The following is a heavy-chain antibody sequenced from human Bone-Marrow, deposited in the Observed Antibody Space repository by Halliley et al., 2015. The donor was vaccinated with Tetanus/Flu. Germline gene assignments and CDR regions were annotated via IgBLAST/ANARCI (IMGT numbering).Heavy chain of an antibody. Sequence: TLSLTCTVSGGSVSSYYWSWIRQPPGKGLEWIGEINHRGSTNYNPSLKSRVTISVDTSKSQFSLKLSSVTAADTAVYYCARGLAYCGGDCSGSFDYWGQGTLVTVSS. D-gene: IGHD2-21*02. CDR2: INHRGST. J-gene: IGHJ4*02. CDR3: ARGLAYCGGDCSGSFDY. V-gene: IGHV4-34*01. CDR1: GGSVSSYY.